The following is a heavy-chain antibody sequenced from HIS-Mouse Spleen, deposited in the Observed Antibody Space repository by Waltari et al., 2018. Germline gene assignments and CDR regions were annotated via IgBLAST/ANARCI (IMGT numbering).Heavy chain of an antibody. D-gene: IGHD3-10*01. CDR3: ARGVSGSYLNYYYYYYGMDV. J-gene: IGHJ6*02. V-gene: IGHV3-66*01. Sequence: GLEWVSVIYSGGSTYYADSVKGRFTISRDNSKNTLYLQMNSLRAEDTAVYYCARGVSGSYLNYYYYYYGMDVWGQGTTVTVSS. CDR2: IYSGGST.